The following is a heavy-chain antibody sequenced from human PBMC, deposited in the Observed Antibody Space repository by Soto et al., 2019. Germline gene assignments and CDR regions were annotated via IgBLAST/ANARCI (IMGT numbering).Heavy chain of an antibody. CDR3: ATMGTPATGLYYFDY. CDR2: IYYSGST. J-gene: IGHJ4*02. Sequence: PSETLSLTCTVSGGSVSSGSYYWSWIRQPPGKGLECVGYIYYSGSTNYNPSLKSRVTISVDTSKNQFSLKLSSVTAADTAVYYCATMGTPATGLYYFDYWGQGTLVTVSS. V-gene: IGHV4-61*01. CDR1: GGSVSSGSYY. D-gene: IGHD2-15*01.